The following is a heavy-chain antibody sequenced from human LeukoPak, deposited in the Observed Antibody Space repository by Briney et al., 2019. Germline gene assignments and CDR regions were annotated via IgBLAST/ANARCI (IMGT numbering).Heavy chain of an antibody. CDR3: VRSNYFDY. CDR1: SGSISPYY. Sequence: ASETLSLTCTVSSGSISPYYWSWIRQPPGKGLEWIGFIYYSGSTNYNPSLKSRVTISVDTSKNQFSLKLRSVTAADTAVYYCVRSNYFDYWGQGTLVTVSS. J-gene: IGHJ4*02. V-gene: IGHV4-59*01. CDR2: IYYSGST.